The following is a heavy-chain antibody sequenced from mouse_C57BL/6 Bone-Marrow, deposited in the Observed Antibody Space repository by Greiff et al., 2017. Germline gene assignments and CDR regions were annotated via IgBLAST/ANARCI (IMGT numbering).Heavy chain of an antibody. D-gene: IGHD2-1*01. CDR3: ARGGIYYGNYGFAY. Sequence: VQLQQSGAELARPGASVKLSCKASGYTFTSYGISWVKQRTGQGLAWIGEIYPRSGNTYYNEKFKGKATLTADKSSSTAYMELRSLTSEDSAVYYWARGGIYYGNYGFAYWGQGTLVTVSA. J-gene: IGHJ3*01. CDR1: GYTFTSYG. CDR2: IYPRSGNT. V-gene: IGHV1-81*01.